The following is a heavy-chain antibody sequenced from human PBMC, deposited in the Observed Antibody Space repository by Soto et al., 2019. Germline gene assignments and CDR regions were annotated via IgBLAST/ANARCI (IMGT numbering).Heavy chain of an antibody. J-gene: IGHJ5*02. CDR3: ARPLRGSRLYPYWFEL. V-gene: IGHV4-39*01. D-gene: IGHD2-21*01. CDR1: GGSISSSSYY. CDR2: IYYTGRT. Sequence: SETLSLTCTVSGGSISSSSYYWGWVRQPPGKGLEWIANIYYTGRTYYNPSLKSRVSVSVDTSRNQFSVGLNSVTAADTAVYYCARPLRGSRLYPYWFELWGQGTLVTVSS.